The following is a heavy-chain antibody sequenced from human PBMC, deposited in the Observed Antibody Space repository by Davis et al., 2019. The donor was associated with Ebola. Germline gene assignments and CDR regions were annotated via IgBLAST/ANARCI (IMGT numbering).Heavy chain of an antibody. CDR2: ISGSGGST. CDR1: GFTFSSYA. CDR3: AKDALYCSSTSCYAYYFEY. V-gene: IGHV3-23*01. Sequence: PAGSLRLSCAASGFTFSSYAMSWVRQAPGKGLEWVSAISGSGGSTYYADSVKGRFTISRDNSRNTLYLQMNSLRAEDTAVYYCAKDALYCSSTSCYAYYFEYWGQGTLVTVSS. J-gene: IGHJ4*02. D-gene: IGHD2-2*01.